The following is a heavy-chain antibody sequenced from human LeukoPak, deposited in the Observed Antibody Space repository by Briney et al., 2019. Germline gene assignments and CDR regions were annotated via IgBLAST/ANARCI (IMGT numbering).Heavy chain of an antibody. CDR3: AREAGPYAFDI. D-gene: IGHD1-14*01. Sequence: GGSLRLSCAASGFTFSSYAMHWVRQAPGKGLEWVAVISYDGSNKYYADSVKGRFTISRDNSKNTLYLQMNSLRAEDTAVYYCAREAGPYAFDIWGQGTMVTVSS. CDR2: ISYDGSNK. V-gene: IGHV3-30*01. CDR1: GFTFSSYA. J-gene: IGHJ3*02.